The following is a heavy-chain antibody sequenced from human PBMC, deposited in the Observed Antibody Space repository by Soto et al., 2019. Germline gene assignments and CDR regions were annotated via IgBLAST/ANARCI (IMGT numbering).Heavy chain of an antibody. V-gene: IGHV4-59*01. CDR3: ARELSSYGGEYYFDY. Sequence: QVQLQESGPGLVKPSETLSLTCTVSGGSISSYYWSWIRQPPGKGLEWIGYIYYSGSTNYNPSLKSRVTISVDTSKNQFSLKLSSVTAADTAVYYCARELSSYGGEYYFDYWGQGTLVTVSS. CDR1: GGSISSYY. CDR2: IYYSGST. D-gene: IGHD5-18*01. J-gene: IGHJ4*02.